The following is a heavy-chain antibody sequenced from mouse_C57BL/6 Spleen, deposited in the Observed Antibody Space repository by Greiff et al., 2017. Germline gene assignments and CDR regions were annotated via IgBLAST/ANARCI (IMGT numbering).Heavy chain of an antibody. J-gene: IGHJ4*01. CDR1: GYTFTSYW. CDR3: TSHYYGSSYGYAMDY. D-gene: IGHD1-1*01. Sequence: EVQLQESGPVLARPGASVKMSCKTSGYTFTSYWMHWVKQRPGQGLEWIGAIYPGNSDTSYNQKFKGKAKLTAVTSASTAYMELSSLTNEDSAVYYCTSHYYGSSYGYAMDYWGQGTSVTVSS. V-gene: IGHV1-5*01. CDR2: IYPGNSDT.